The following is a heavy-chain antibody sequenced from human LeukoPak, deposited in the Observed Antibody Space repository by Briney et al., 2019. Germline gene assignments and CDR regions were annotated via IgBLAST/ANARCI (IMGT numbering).Heavy chain of an antibody. Sequence: ASVTESCQGTGYTYTGYYNNGLRPAPGQGLEWMGWINPNSGGTNYPQKFQGRVTMTSDTSISTAHMELTSLRSDDSAVYYCARKSAVRSTSEFDFWGQGTLVTVSS. D-gene: IGHD2-2*01. CDR1: GYTYTGYY. CDR3: ARKSAVRSTSEFDF. J-gene: IGHJ4*02. CDR2: INPNSGGT. V-gene: IGHV1-2*02.